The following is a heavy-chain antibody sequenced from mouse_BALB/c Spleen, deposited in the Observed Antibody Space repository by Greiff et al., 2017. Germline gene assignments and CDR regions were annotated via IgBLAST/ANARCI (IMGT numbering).Heavy chain of an antibody. D-gene: IGHD1-1*01. CDR1: GFAFSSYD. CDR3: ARHDYGSSYRFAY. V-gene: IGHV5-12-1*01. J-gene: IGHJ3*01. CDR2: ISNGGGST. Sequence: DVMLVESGGGLVKPGGSLKLSCAASGFAFSSYDMSWVRQTPEKRLEWVAYISNGGGSTYYPDTVKGRFTISRDNAKNTLYLQMSSLKSEDTAMYYCARHDYGSSYRFAYWGQGTLVTVSA.